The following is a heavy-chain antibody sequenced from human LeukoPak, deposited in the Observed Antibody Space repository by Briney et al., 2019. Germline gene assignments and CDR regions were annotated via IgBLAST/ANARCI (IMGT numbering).Heavy chain of an antibody. Sequence: GGSLRLSCAASGFTVNTHFMSWVRPPPGKGLEWVSGLYHGYRTYYADSVKGRFTISRDSSKNTVYLQMQNLSAEDTAVYYCTRDRDDSSVLHYFDSWGQGALVTVSS. D-gene: IGHD3-22*01. CDR3: TRDRDDSSVLHYFDS. CDR1: GFTVNTHF. V-gene: IGHV3-66*02. J-gene: IGHJ4*02. CDR2: LYHGYRT.